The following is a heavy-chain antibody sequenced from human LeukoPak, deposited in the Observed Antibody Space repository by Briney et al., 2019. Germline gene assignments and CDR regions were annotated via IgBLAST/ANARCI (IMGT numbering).Heavy chain of an antibody. Sequence: SETLSLTSTLPGGSMNTYYWSWVRQPPRQGLGRIGNISYSGNTNYNASLKSRVTMSVDTSNNAYSLQLRSVTTADTAVYYCARAGPVATSGGGPIADSWGQGTLVTVSS. CDR1: GGSMNTYY. D-gene: IGHD5-12*01. CDR2: ISYSGNT. V-gene: IGHV4-59*01. CDR3: ARAGPVATSGGGPIADS. J-gene: IGHJ4*02.